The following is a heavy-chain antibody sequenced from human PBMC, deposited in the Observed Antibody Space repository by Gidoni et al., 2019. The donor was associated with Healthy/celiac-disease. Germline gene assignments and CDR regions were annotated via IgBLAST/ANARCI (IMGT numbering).Heavy chain of an antibody. CDR3: AKDLYHPLEKDKDIVVVVAAADY. D-gene: IGHD2-15*01. J-gene: IGHJ4*02. V-gene: IGHV3-23*01. Sequence: EVQLLESGGGLVQPGGSLRLSCAASGFPFSSYAMSWVRQAPGKGLEWVSAISGSGGSTHYADSVKGRFTISRDNSKNTLYLQMNSLRAEDTAVYYCAKDLYHPLEKDKDIVVVVAAADYWGQGTLVTVSS. CDR2: ISGSGGST. CDR1: GFPFSSYA.